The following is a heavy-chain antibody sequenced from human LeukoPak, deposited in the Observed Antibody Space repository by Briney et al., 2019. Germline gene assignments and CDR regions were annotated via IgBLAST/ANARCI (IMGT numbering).Heavy chain of an antibody. J-gene: IGHJ6*02. D-gene: IGHD3-16*01. Sequence: PGGSLRLSCAASGFIFTNYFMSWVRQAPGRGLEWVANIKQDGSEKYYVDSVKGRFTISRDNAKNSLYLQMSNLRAEDTAVYFCARGGGLDVWGQGATVTVSS. V-gene: IGHV3-7*03. CDR2: IKQDGSEK. CDR1: GFIFTNYF. CDR3: ARGGGLDV.